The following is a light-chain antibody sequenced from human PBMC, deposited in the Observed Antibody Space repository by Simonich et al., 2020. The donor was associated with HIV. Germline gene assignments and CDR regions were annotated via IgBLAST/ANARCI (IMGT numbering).Light chain of an antibody. V-gene: IGLV2-14*03. CDR1: SSDVGGYNY. CDR2: DVS. Sequence: QSALTQPASVSGSPGQSITISCTGTSSDVGGYNYVSWYQQHPGKAPKLMIYDVSNRPSGVSNRFSGSKSGNTASLTISGLLAEDEASYFCNSHSSNSNVIFGGGTRVTVL. J-gene: IGLJ2*01. CDR3: NSHSSNSNVI.